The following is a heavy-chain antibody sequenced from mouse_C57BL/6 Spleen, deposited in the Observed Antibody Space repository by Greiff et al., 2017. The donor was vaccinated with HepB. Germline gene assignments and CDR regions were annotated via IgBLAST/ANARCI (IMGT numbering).Heavy chain of an antibody. J-gene: IGHJ4*01. Sequence: EVKLMESGGGLVKPGGSLKLSCAASGFTFSSYAMSWVRQTPEKRLEWVATISDGGSYTYYPDNVKGRFTISRDNAKNNLYLQMSHLKSEDTAMYYCARPGGYYAMDYWGQGTSVTVSS. CDR1: GFTFSSYA. CDR3: ARPGGYYAMDY. V-gene: IGHV5-4*03. CDR2: ISDGGSYT.